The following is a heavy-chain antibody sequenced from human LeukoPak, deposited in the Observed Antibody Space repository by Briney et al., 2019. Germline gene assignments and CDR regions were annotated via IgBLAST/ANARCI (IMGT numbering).Heavy chain of an antibody. J-gene: IGHJ4*02. CDR2: IYYSGNP. D-gene: IGHD3-22*01. V-gene: IGHV4-39*01. Sequence: SETLSLTCTVSGDSISSNSYYWGWIRQPPGKGLEWVGSIYYSGNPFYNPSLKSRVTISVDLSKNQFSLSLDSVTAADTAVYYCASQLDDYYDSTGYYTGFIDYWGPGTLVTVSS. CDR3: ASQLDDYYDSTGYYTGFIDY. CDR1: GDSISSNSYY.